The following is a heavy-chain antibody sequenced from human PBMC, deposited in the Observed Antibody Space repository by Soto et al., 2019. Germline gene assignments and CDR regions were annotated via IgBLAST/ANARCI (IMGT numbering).Heavy chain of an antibody. J-gene: IGHJ4*02. CDR2: INSDGSST. V-gene: IGHV3-74*01. CDR1: GFTFSSYW. D-gene: IGHD3-22*01. Sequence: HPGGSLRLSCAASGFTFSSYWMHWVRQAPGKGLVWVSRINSDGSSTSYADSVKGRFTISRDNAKNTLYLQMNSLRAEDTAVYYCARALRATMVVGIFGYWGQGTLVTVSS. CDR3: ARALRATMVVGIFGY.